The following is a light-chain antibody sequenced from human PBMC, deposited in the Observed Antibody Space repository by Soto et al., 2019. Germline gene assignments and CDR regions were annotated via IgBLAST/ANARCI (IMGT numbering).Light chain of an antibody. CDR3: SSYTCSSSLGV. V-gene: IGLV2-14*01. CDR1: SSDVGGYNY. Sequence: QSVLTQPASVSGSPGQSITISCTGTSSDVGGYNYVSWYQQHPGKAPKLMIYDVSNRPSGVSNRFSGSKSGNTASLTISGLQAEDEADYSCSSYTCSSSLGVFGTGTKDTVL. J-gene: IGLJ1*01. CDR2: DVS.